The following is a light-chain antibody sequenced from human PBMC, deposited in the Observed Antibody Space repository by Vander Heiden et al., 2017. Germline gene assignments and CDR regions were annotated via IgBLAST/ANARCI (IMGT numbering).Light chain of an antibody. CDR2: AAS. Sequence: DIVLTQSPGTLSVSPGETVPLSCRATQSLSSNLAWYQQKPGQAPRLLIRAASTRATGIPARFSGSGSGTEFTLTITSLQSEDFAVYYCQQYNDWPRTFGQGTKVEIK. J-gene: IGKJ1*01. CDR1: QSLSSN. V-gene: IGKV3-15*01. CDR3: QQYNDWPRT.